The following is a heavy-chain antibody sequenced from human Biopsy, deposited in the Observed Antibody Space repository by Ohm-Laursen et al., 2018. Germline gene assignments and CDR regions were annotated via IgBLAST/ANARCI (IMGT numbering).Heavy chain of an antibody. CDR1: GGSFTGHY. CDR3: ARGSNDFGGLYFPR. V-gene: IGHV4-59*11. D-gene: IGHD4-23*01. J-gene: IGHJ4*02. CDR2: ISYTGYT. Sequence: GTLSLTCTVSGGSFTGHYWSWIRQPPGKGLEGIGHISYTGYTSYNASLKSRVTISVDTSRNHFPLRLSSLIAADTAVYYCARGSNDFGGLYFPRWGQGTLLTVSS.